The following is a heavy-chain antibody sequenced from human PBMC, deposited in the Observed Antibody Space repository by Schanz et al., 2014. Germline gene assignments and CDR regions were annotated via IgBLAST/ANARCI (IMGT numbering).Heavy chain of an antibody. V-gene: IGHV3-74*02. CDR1: GFSFSSYA. D-gene: IGHD3-10*01. J-gene: IGHJ5*02. CDR2: IKSDGSST. CDR3: ARPALWFGDNCFDP. Sequence: EVQLLESGGGLVEPGGSLRLSCAASGFSFSSYAMGWVRQARGKGLVWVSRIKSDGSSTSYADSVKGRFIISRDNAKNTLYLQMNSLRAEDTAVYYCARPALWFGDNCFDPWGQGTLVTVSS.